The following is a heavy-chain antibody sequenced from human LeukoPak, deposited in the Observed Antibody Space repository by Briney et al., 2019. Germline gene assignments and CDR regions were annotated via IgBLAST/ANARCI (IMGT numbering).Heavy chain of an antibody. V-gene: IGHV4-34*01. J-gene: IGHJ4*02. D-gene: IGHD3-10*01. CDR3: ARVGRIVRGVRALYYFDY. CDR1: GGSFSGYY. Sequence: SETLSLTCAVYGGSFSGYYWSWIRQPPGKGLEWIGEINHSGSTNYNPSLKSRVTISVDTSKNQFSLKLSSVTAADTAVYYCARVGRIVRGVRALYYFDYWGQGTLATVSS. CDR2: INHSGST.